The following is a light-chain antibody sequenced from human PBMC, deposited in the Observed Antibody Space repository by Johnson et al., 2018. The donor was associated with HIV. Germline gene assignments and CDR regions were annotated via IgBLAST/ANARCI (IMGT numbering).Light chain of an antibody. CDR3: GTWDSSLSACV. Sequence: QSVLTQPPSVSAAPGQKVTISCSGSSSNIGRNYVSWYQQLPGTAPKLLIFDNNKRPSGIPDRFSASKSGTSATLGITGLQTGDEADYYCGTWDSSLSACVCGTGTKVTVL. J-gene: IGLJ1*01. CDR1: SSNIGRNY. CDR2: DNN. V-gene: IGLV1-51*01.